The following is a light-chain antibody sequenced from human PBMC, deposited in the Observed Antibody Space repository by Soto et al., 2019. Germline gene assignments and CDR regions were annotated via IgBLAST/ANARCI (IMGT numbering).Light chain of an antibody. J-gene: IGKJ1*01. V-gene: IGKV3-15*01. Sequence: EILITQSPATLSVSPGERATLSCRASQSVSNNLAWYQHIPSQAPRILIYGISTRATGIPSRSGGSGSRTEFTLTISSLPPDYLAYYYYQQYKSYWTFGQGTKVDIK. CDR2: GIS. CDR3: QQYKSYWT. CDR1: QSVSNN.